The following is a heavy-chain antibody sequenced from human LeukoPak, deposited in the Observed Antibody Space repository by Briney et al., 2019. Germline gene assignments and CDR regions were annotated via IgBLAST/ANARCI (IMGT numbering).Heavy chain of an antibody. D-gene: IGHD1-26*01. Sequence: GASVKVSCRASGYTFTGYYIHWVRQAPGQGLEWMGWIDPNSGDTNYAQKFQGRVTMTRDMSTSTVYMELSSLRSEDTAVYYCARDLVGATEGYYFDYWGQGTLVTVSS. J-gene: IGHJ4*02. CDR3: ARDLVGATEGYYFDY. CDR1: GYTFTGYY. V-gene: IGHV1-2*02. CDR2: IDPNSGDT.